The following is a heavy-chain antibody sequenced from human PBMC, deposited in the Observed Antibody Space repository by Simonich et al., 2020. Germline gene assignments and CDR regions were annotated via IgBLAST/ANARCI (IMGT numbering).Heavy chain of an antibody. CDR1: GFPFSTFG. D-gene: IGHD7-27*01. CDR2: IKAEGSEK. J-gene: IGHJ6*03. V-gene: IGHV3-7*01. CDR3: ARDGLGTAYYYYMDV. Sequence: EVQLVGSGEGLVQPGGSWRHSWEASGFPFSTFGWSGVGRAPGKGLEGVANIKAEGSEKSYVDFVRGRFTISRDNAKNALYLQMNSLRAEDTAVYYCARDGLGTAYYYYMDVWGKGTTVTVSS.